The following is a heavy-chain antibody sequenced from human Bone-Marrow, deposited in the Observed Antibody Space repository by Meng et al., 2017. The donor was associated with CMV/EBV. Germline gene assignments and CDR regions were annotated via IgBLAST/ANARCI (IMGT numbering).Heavy chain of an antibody. J-gene: IGHJ6*02. CDR2: IKQDGSEK. Sequence: GESLKISCAASGFTFSSYAMSWVRQAPGKGLEWVANIKQDGSEKYYVDSVKGRFTISRDNAKNSLYLQMNSLRAEDTAVYYCARDRTRPYSSSAGGYYYGMAVWGQGTTVTVAS. D-gene: IGHD6-6*01. V-gene: IGHV3-7*01. CDR1: GFTFSSYA. CDR3: ARDRTRPYSSSAGGYYYGMAV.